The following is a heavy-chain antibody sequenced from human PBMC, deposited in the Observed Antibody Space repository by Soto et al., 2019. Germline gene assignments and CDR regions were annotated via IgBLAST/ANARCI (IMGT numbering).Heavy chain of an antibody. J-gene: IGHJ5*02. CDR1: GFTFSDYG. V-gene: IGHV3-33*01. CDR2: IWYDGRNK. D-gene: IGHD3-22*01. Sequence: GGSLRLSCEASGFTFSDYGMHWVRQAPGKGLEWVAGIWYDGRNKYYADSVKGRFTISRDNSKNSVYLQMNSLRAEDTAVYYCATYIVVAPGWLDPWGQGTVVTVSS. CDR3: ATYIVVAPGWLDP.